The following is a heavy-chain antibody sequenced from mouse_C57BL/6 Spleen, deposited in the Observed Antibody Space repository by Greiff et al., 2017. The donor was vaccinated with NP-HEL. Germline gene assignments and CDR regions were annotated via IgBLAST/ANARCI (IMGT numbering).Heavy chain of an antibody. CDR2: ISSGGDYI. Sequence: EVMLVESGEGLVKPGGSLKLSCAASGFTFSSYAMSWVRQTPEKRLEWVAYISSGGDYIYYADTVKGRFTISRDNARNTLYLQMSSLKSEDTAMYYCTRGEGDAWFAYWGQGTLVTVSA. CDR3: TRGEGDAWFAY. CDR1: GFTFSSYA. D-gene: IGHD2-13*01. J-gene: IGHJ3*01. V-gene: IGHV5-9-1*02.